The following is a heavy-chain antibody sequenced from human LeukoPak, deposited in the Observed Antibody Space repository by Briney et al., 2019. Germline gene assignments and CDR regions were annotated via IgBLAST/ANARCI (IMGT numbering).Heavy chain of an antibody. V-gene: IGHV3-30-3*01. J-gene: IGHJ4*02. CDR3: DPHDSSSHF. Sequence: SCKASGYTFTSYGISWVRQAPGKGLEWVAFISSDGSNKYYADSVKGRFTISRDNSKNTLYLQMNSLGDEDTAVYYCDPHDSSSHFWGQGTLVTVSS. CDR1: GYTFTSYG. CDR2: ISSDGSNK. D-gene: IGHD6-6*01.